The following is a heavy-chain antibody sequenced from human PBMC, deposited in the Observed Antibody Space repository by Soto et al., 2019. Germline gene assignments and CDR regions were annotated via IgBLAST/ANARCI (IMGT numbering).Heavy chain of an antibody. CDR3: ARDGRARVGLDY. CDR2: IIPIFGTA. Sequence: QVQLVQSGAEVKRPGSSVKVSCKASGGTVSSYAISWVRQAPGQGLEWMGGIIPIFGTANYAQKFQGRVTITAHESTSTAYMELSSLRSEDTAVYYCARDGRARVGLDYWGQGTLVTVSS. CDR1: GGTVSSYA. D-gene: IGHD2-15*01. J-gene: IGHJ4*02. V-gene: IGHV1-69*12.